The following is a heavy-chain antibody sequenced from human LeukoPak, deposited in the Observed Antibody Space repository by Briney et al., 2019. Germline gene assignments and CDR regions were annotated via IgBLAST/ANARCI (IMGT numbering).Heavy chain of an antibody. J-gene: IGHJ4*02. CDR2: IYYSGST. CDR3: ARARYDFWSGYYYYFDY. CDR1: GGSISSGGYY. D-gene: IGHD3-3*01. Sequence: PSQTLSLTCTVSGGSISSGGYYWSWIRQHPGKGLEWIGYIYYSGSTYYNPSLKSRVTISVDTSKNQFSLKLSSVTAADTAVYYCARARYDFWSGYYYYFDYWGQGTLVTVSS. V-gene: IGHV4-30-4*08.